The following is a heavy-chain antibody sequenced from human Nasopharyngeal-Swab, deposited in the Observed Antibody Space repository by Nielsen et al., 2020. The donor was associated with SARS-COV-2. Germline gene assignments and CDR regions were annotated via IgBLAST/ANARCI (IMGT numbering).Heavy chain of an antibody. V-gene: IGHV4-31*02. CDR2: IYYSGST. Sequence: WIRQPPGKGLEWIGYIYYSGSTYYNPSLKSRVTISVDTSKNQFSLKLSSVTAADTAVYYCARYIGTPAYPRYYYYGMDVWGQGTTVTVSS. CDR3: ARYIGTPAYPRYYYYGMDV. D-gene: IGHD5-12*01. J-gene: IGHJ6*02.